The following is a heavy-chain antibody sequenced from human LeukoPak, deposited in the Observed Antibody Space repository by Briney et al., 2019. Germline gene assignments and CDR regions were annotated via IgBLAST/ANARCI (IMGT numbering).Heavy chain of an antibody. J-gene: IGHJ4*02. CDR1: GFTFSSYS. D-gene: IGHD3-22*01. CDR2: IYSGGST. Sequence: SGGSLRLSCAASGFTFSSYSMNWVRQAPGKGLEWVSVIYSGGSTYYADSVKGRFTISRDNSKNTLYLQMNSLRAEDTAVYYCARARDSSGYFDYWGQGTLVTVSS. CDR3: ARARDSSGYFDY. V-gene: IGHV3-53*01.